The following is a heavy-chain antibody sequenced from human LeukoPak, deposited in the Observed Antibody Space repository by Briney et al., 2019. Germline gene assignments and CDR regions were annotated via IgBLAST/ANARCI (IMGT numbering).Heavy chain of an antibody. V-gene: IGHV1-2*02. J-gene: IGHJ4*02. D-gene: IGHD3-22*01. CDR1: GYTFTGYY. CDR3: ARDSDYYDSSGYLY. CDR2: INPNNGGT. Sequence: ASVKVSCKASGYTFTGYYMHWVRQAPGQGLEWMGWINPNNGGTNYAQKFQGRVTMTRDTSISTAYMELSRLRSDDTAVYYCARDSDYYDSSGYLYWGQGTLVTVSS.